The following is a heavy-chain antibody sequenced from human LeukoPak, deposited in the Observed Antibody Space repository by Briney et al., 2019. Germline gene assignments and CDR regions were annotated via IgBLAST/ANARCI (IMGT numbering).Heavy chain of an antibody. D-gene: IGHD3-10*01. Sequence: GGSLRLSCAASGFTFSDYEMNWIRQAPGKGPEWVSYISSSGSTIYYADSVKGRFTISRDNAKNSLYLQMNSLRAEDTAVYYCARDGSGSYFLDYWGQGTLVTVSS. J-gene: IGHJ4*02. CDR1: GFTFSDYE. CDR3: ARDGSGSYFLDY. V-gene: IGHV3-11*01. CDR2: ISSSGSTI.